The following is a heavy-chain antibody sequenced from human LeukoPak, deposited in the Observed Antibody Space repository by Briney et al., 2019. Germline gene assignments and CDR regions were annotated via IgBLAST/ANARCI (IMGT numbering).Heavy chain of an antibody. CDR1: GFTFDDYA. CDR3: AKDRALGYCSGGSCYGPLFDY. D-gene: IGHD2-15*01. Sequence: GGSLRLSCAASGFTFDDYAMHWVRQAPGKGLEWFSGISWNSGSIGYADSVKGRFTISRDNAKNSLYLQMNSLRAEDTALYYCAKDRALGYCSGGSCYGPLFDYWGQGTLVTVSS. CDR2: ISWNSGSI. J-gene: IGHJ4*02. V-gene: IGHV3-9*01.